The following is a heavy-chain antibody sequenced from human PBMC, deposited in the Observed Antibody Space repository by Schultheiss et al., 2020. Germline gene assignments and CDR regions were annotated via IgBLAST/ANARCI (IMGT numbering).Heavy chain of an antibody. J-gene: IGHJ5*02. CDR3: VKGFSGLSLWSRFDP. V-gene: IGHV3-74*01. CDR1: GFTFSTYW. CDR2: IHGDGSGT. Sequence: GGSLRLSCAASGFTFSTYWMHWVRQAPGKGLLWVSRIHGDGSGTNYADSVKGRFTISRDNSKNTLYLQMTSLRAEDTAVYYCVKGFSGLSLWSRFDPWGQGTLVTVSS. D-gene: IGHD3-10*01.